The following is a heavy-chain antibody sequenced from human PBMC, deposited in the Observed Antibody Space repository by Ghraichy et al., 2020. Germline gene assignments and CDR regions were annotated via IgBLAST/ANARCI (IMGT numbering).Heavy chain of an antibody. CDR3: ARDIPYSYFDY. D-gene: IGHD4-11*01. CDR2: IWYDGSNK. CDR1: GFIFRNYG. V-gene: IGHV3-33*08. Sequence: GGSLRLSCAASGFIFRNYGMHWVRQAPGKGLEWVAVIWYDGSNKYYADSVKGRFTISRDNSNNMLYLEMNSLRAEDTAVYYCARDIPYSYFDYWGQGALVTVSS. J-gene: IGHJ4*02.